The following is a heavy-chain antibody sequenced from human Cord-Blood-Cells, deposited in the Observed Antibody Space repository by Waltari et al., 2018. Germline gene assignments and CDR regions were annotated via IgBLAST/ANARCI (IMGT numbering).Heavy chain of an antibody. CDR1: GGTFSSYA. CDR2: IIPIFGTA. V-gene: IGHV1-69*01. Sequence: QVQLVQSGAEAKKPGSSVKVSCKASGGTFSSYALSWVRQAPGQGLEWMGGIIPIFGTANYAQKFQVRVTITADESTSTAYMELSSLRSEDPAVYYCSRTRDGYNYNYFDYWRQGTLVTVPS. CDR3: SRTRDGYNYNYFDY. J-gene: IGHJ4*02. D-gene: IGHD5-12*01.